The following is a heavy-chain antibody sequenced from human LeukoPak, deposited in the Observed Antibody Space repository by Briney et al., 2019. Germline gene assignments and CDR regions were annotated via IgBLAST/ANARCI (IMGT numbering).Heavy chain of an antibody. CDR1: GGSISSSSW. CDR2: IYHSGSS. J-gene: IGHJ4*02. Sequence: PSGTLSLTCAVSGGSISSSSWWSWVRQPPGKGLEWIGEIYHSGSSNYNPSLKSRVTISVDKSKNQFSLKLSSVTAADTAVYYCARGLMTTGRSNFDYWGQGTLVTVSS. CDR3: ARGLMTTGRSNFDY. D-gene: IGHD4-17*01. V-gene: IGHV4-4*02.